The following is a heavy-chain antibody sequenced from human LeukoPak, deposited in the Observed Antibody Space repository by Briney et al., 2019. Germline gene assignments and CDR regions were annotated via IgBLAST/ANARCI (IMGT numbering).Heavy chain of an antibody. D-gene: IGHD3-10*01. CDR2: IYYSGST. CDR3: ARQSSGRSYGSGSSPLYYFDY. CDR1: GGSISSYY. Sequence: SETLSLTCTVSGGSISSYYWSWIRQPPGKGLERIGHIYYSGSTNYNPSLKSRVTISVDTSKSQFSLKVSSVTAADTAVYSCARQSSGRSYGSGSSPLYYFDYWGQGILVTVSS. V-gene: IGHV4-59*08. J-gene: IGHJ4*02.